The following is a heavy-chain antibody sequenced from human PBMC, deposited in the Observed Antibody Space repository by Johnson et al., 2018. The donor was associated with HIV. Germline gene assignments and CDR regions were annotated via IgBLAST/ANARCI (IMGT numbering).Heavy chain of an antibody. CDR1: GFNFSNYG. J-gene: IGHJ3*02. V-gene: IGHV3-30*02. CDR3: ARVAPAHDAFDI. D-gene: IGHD2-2*01. Sequence: QEQLVESGGGVVQPGGSLRLSCVASGFNFSNYGMHWVRQAPGKGLEWVAFIRYDGNNRNYADSVKGRFSISRDNSKNTLYLQMNSLRAEDTAVYYCARVAPAHDAFDIWGQGTMVTVSS. CDR2: IRYDGNNR.